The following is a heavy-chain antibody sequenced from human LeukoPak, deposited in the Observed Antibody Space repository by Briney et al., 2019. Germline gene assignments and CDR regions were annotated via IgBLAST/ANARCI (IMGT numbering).Heavy chain of an antibody. CDR3: ARDAVVGATTFDY. J-gene: IGHJ4*02. D-gene: IGHD1-26*01. V-gene: IGHV1-69*13. CDR1: GGTFISYA. Sequence: GASVKVSCKASGGTFISYAISWVRQAPGQGLEWMGGIIPIFGTANYAQKFQGRVTITADESTSTAYMELSSLRSEDTAVYYCARDAVVGATTFDYWAREPWSPSPQ. CDR2: IIPIFGTA.